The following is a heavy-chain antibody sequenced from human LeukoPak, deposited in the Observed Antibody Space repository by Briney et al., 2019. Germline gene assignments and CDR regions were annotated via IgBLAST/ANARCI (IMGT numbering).Heavy chain of an antibody. CDR1: GFTFSSYG. J-gene: IGHJ4*02. D-gene: IGHD2-2*01. CDR3: GRGKSPAAVDD. CDR2: ISGSGGST. V-gene: IGHV3-23*01. Sequence: GGSLRLSCAASGFTFSSYGMSGVRQAPGKGVEWVSAISGSGGSTYYADSVKGRFAISRDNSKNTLYLQMNSLRVEDPALYYCGRGKSPAAVDDWGQGTLVTVPS.